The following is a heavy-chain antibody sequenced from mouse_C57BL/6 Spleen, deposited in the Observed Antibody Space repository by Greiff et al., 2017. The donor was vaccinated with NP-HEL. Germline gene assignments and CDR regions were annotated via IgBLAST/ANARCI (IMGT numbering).Heavy chain of an antibody. J-gene: IGHJ3*01. CDR1: GYTFTSYW. D-gene: IGHD2-5*01. CDR3: ARSSDYSNYVFPY. CDR2: IDPSDSYT. V-gene: IGHV1-50*01. Sequence: QVQLQQPGAELVKPGASVKLSCKASGYTFTSYWMQWVKQRPGQGLEWIGEIDPSDSYTNYNQKFKGKATLTVDTSSSTAYMQLSSLTSEDSAVYYCARSSDYSNYVFPYWGQGTRVTVSA.